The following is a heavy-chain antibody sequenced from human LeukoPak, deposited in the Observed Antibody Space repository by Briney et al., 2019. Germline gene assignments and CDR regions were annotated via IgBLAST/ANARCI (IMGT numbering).Heavy chain of an antibody. D-gene: IGHD1-7*01. CDR3: APTGTTTSGFDY. CDR1: GFTFSSYG. CDR2: IWYDGSNK. J-gene: IGHJ4*02. Sequence: GGSLRLSCAASGFTFSSYGMHWVRQAPGKGLEWVAVIWYDGSNKYYADSVKGRFTISRDNSKNTLYLQMNSLRAEDTAAYYCAPTGTTTSGFDYWGQGTLVTVSS. V-gene: IGHV3-33*01.